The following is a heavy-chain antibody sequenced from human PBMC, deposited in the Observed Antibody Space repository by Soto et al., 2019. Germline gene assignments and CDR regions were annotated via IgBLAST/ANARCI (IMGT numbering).Heavy chain of an antibody. D-gene: IGHD2-2*01. CDR2: IYYSGST. CDR1: GGSISSYY. J-gene: IGHJ5*02. V-gene: IGHV4-59*01. Sequence: SETLSLTCTVSGGSISSYYLSWIRQPPGKGLEWIGYIYYSGSTNYNPSLKSRVTISVDTSKNQFSLKLSSVTAADTAVYYCASGGYCSSTSCWGFDPWGQGTRVTVSS. CDR3: ASGGYCSSTSCWGFDP.